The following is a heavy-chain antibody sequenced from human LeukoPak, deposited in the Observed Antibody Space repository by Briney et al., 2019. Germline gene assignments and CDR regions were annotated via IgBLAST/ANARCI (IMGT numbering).Heavy chain of an antibody. CDR3: ARDGGLVVVAATYSDY. V-gene: IGHV1-18*01. Sequence: ASVKVSFKASGYTFTSYGISWVRQAPGQGLEWMGWISAYNGNTNYAQKLQGRVTMTTDTSTSTAYMELRSLRSDDTAVYYCARDGGLVVVAATYSDYWGQGTLVTVSS. CDR1: GYTFTSYG. D-gene: IGHD2-15*01. CDR2: ISAYNGNT. J-gene: IGHJ4*02.